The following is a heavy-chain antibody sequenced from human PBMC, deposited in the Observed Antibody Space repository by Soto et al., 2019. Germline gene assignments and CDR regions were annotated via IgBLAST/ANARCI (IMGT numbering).Heavy chain of an antibody. CDR2: IIPILGIA. Sequence: QVQLVQSGAEVKKPGSSVKVSCKASGGTFSSYTISWVRQAPGQGLEWMGRIIPILGIANYAQKFQGRVTITADKSTSTAYMELSSRRSEDTAVYYCARAPSAGDSAGYWGQGTLVTVSS. J-gene: IGHJ4*02. V-gene: IGHV1-69*02. CDR3: ARAPSAGDSAGY. D-gene: IGHD2-21*01. CDR1: GGTFSSYT.